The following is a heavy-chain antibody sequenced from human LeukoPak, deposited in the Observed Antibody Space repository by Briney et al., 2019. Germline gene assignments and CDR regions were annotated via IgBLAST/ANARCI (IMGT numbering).Heavy chain of an antibody. V-gene: IGHV4-4*08. CDR3: ARASGGYGGNFDY. D-gene: IGHD2-15*01. Sequence: SETLSLTCTVSGGSISGYYWTWIRQPPGKGLEWIGYIYSSGSTNYNPSLRGRLSMSVDRSKNQFSLKLSSVTAADTAVYYCARASGGYGGNFDYWGQGTLVTVSS. CDR2: IYSSGST. CDR1: GGSISGYY. J-gene: IGHJ4*02.